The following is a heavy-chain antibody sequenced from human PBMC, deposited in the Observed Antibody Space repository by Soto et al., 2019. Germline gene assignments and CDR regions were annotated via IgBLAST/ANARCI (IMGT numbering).Heavy chain of an antibody. J-gene: IGHJ4*02. Sequence: QVQLQQWGAGLLKPSETLSLTCAVYGGSFSGYYWSWIRQPPGKGLEWIGEINHSGSTKYNPSLRGRGTISVDTCKNQFSLELSSVTAADAAVYYCARGRGCSGGSRYPRLGYWGQGTLVTVSS. CDR1: GGSFSGYY. V-gene: IGHV4-34*01. CDR2: INHSGST. CDR3: ARGRGCSGGSRYPRLGY. D-gene: IGHD2-15*01.